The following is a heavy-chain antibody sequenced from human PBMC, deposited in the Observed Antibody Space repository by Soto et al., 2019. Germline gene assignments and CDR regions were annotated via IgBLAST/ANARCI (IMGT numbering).Heavy chain of an antibody. Sequence: GSLRLSCAASGFTFTNYALHWVRQAPGKGLEWVSSISGGGTGTYSADAVKGRFTISSDKSRNTVYLQMSSLRAEDTAVYYCAKDSGYSSSLNWFDPWGQGTLVTVSS. D-gene: IGHD6-13*01. CDR2: ISGGGTGT. V-gene: IGHV3-23*01. CDR3: AKDSGYSSSLNWFDP. CDR1: GFTFTNYA. J-gene: IGHJ5*02.